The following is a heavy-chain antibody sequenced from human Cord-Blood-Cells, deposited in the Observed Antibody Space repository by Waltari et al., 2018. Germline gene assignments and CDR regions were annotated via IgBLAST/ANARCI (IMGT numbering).Heavy chain of an antibody. D-gene: IGHD3-10*01. CDR3: ARVVYYGSGSFRSYYYYMDV. V-gene: IGHV4-4*07. CDR2: IYTSGST. J-gene: IGHJ6*03. CDR1: GGPISSYY. Sequence: QVQLQESGPGLVKPSETLSLPCTVSGGPISSYYWSWLRQPAGKGLEWIGRIYTSGSTNYNPSLKSRVTMSVDTSKNQFSLKLSSVTAADTAVYYCARVVYYGSGSFRSYYYYMDVWGKGTTVTVSS.